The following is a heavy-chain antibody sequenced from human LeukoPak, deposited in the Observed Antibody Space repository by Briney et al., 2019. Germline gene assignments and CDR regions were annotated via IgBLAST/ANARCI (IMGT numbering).Heavy chain of an antibody. CDR2: ISGSGHDI. CDR1: GFTFSDSY. Sequence: PGGSLRLSCAASGFTFSDSYMTWVRQAPGKGVEWVAYISGSGHDINYSDSVKGRFTISRDNAKNSLYLQMNSLRAEDTAVYYCAPPPYYYETNGYSVAWGQGTLVTVSS. D-gene: IGHD3-22*01. J-gene: IGHJ5*02. CDR3: APPPYYYETNGYSVA. V-gene: IGHV3-11*04.